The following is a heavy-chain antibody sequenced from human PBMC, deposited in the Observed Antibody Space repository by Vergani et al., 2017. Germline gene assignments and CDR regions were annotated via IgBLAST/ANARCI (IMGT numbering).Heavy chain of an antibody. CDR2: VSFRGDT. V-gene: IGHV4-59*02. CDR3: ARSRIYYGAGSPDY. J-gene: IGHJ4*02. CDR1: GASVNSYH. D-gene: IGHD3-10*01. Sequence: QVQLQESGPGLVKPPGTLSLTCTVSGASVNSYHWSWIRQPPGKGLEWMGYVSFRGDTLYDPSVKGRMTISLNTSSNQFSLYLTSVTAADTAVYYCARSRIYYGAGSPDYWGQGTLVTVSS.